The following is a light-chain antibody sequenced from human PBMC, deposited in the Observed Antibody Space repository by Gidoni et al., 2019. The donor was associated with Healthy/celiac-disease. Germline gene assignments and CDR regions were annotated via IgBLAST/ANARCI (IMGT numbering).Light chain of an antibody. CDR1: QSISSY. Sequence: DIQMTQYPSSLAASVGDRVTITCRASQSISSYLHCYQQKPGKAPKLLIYAASSLQSGVPSRFSGSRSGTYFTLTISILQPEDFATYYCQQSYSTPLTFGGXTKVEIK. J-gene: IGKJ4*01. CDR3: QQSYSTPLT. CDR2: AAS. V-gene: IGKV1-39*01.